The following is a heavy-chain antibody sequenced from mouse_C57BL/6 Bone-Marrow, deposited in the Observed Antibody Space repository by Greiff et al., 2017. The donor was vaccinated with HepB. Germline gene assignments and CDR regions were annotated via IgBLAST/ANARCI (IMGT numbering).Heavy chain of an antibody. CDR3: ARRDYYGSLDY. D-gene: IGHD1-1*01. V-gene: IGHV1-64*01. CDR2: IHPNSGST. CDR1: GYTFTSYW. Sequence: QVQLQQPGAELVKPGDSVKLSCKASGYTFTSYWMHWVKQRPGQGLEWIGMIHPNSGSTNYNEKFKSKATLTVDKSSSTAYMQLSSLTSEDSAVYYCARRDYYGSLDYWGQGTTLTVSS. J-gene: IGHJ2*01.